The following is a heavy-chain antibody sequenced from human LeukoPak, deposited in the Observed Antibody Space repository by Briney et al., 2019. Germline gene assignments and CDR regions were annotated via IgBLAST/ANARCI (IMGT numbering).Heavy chain of an antibody. Sequence: PGGSLRVSCAASGFTFSSYAMSWVRQAPGKWLEWVSAISGSGSSTYYADSVKGRFTISRDNSKNTLYLQMNSLRAEDTAVYYCAKDYYDILTGYYNGYDYWGQGTLVTVSS. V-gene: IGHV3-23*01. CDR2: ISGSGSST. CDR1: GFTFSSYA. D-gene: IGHD3-9*01. J-gene: IGHJ4*02. CDR3: AKDYYDILTGYYNGYDY.